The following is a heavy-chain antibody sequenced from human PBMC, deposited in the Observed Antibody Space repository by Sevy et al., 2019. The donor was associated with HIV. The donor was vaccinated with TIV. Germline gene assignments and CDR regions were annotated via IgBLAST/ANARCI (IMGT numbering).Heavy chain of an antibody. CDR2: IYYSGST. V-gene: IGHV4-61*01. Sequence: SETLSLTCTVSGGSVSSGSYCWSWIRQPPGKGLEWIGYIYYSGSTNYNPSLKSRVTISVDTSKNQFSLKLSSVTAADTAVYYCAREWGYSGYDNWFDPWGQGTLVTVSS. J-gene: IGHJ5*02. CDR1: GGSVSSGSYC. D-gene: IGHD5-12*01. CDR3: AREWGYSGYDNWFDP.